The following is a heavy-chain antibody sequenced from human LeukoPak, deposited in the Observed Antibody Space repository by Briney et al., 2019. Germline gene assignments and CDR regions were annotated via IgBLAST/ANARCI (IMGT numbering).Heavy chain of an antibody. CDR3: ARSRRYNWNDVMAFDI. CDR2: IYPGDSDT. CDR1: GYSFTSYW. Sequence: GKSLKISCKGSGYSFTSYWIGWVRQMPGKGLEWMGIIYPGDSDTRYSPSFQGQVTISADKSISTAYLQWSSLKASDTAMYYCARSRRYNWNDVMAFDIWGQGTMVTVSS. V-gene: IGHV5-51*01. J-gene: IGHJ3*02. D-gene: IGHD1-20*01.